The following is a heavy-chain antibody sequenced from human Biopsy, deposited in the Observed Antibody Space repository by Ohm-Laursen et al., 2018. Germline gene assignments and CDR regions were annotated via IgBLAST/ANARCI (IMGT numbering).Heavy chain of an antibody. Sequence: GASVKVSCKASGYIFTGYYMHWVRQAPGQGLEWMGWLNTNSGDTEYAENFQGRVTMTRGTSISTAYMELSRLRSDDTAVYYCARLTRSTPTTGVWGQGTLVTVSS. D-gene: IGHD2-8*01. CDR1: GYIFTGYY. CDR3: ARLTRSTPTTGV. V-gene: IGHV1-2*02. CDR2: LNTNSGDT. J-gene: IGHJ4*02.